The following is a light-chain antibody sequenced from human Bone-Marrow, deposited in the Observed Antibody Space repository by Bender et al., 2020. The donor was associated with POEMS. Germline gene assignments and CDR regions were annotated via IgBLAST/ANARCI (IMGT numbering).Light chain of an antibody. V-gene: IGLV2-8*01. CDR2: EVI. CDR3: QSYDSSLSGSV. J-gene: IGLJ3*02. Sequence: QSALTQPPSASGSPGQSVTISCAGSRSDIGGYDFVSWYQQHPGKAPKLVIYEVIKRPSGVSNRFSGSKSGNTASLTISGLQAEDEADYYCQSYDSSLSGSVFGGGTKLTVL. CDR1: RSDIGGYDF.